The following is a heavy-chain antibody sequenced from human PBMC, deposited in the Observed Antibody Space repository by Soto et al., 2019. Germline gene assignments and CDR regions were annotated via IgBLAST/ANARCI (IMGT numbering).Heavy chain of an antibody. CDR1: EFTFSTYV. D-gene: IGHD3-22*01. CDR2: ISFDGSDK. J-gene: IGHJ6*02. Sequence: QVQLVESGGGVVQPERSLRLSCAASEFTFSTYVMHWVRQAPGKGLEWVALISFDGSDKYYADSVKGRFTISRDNSKNTLLLQMNSLRPEDTAVYYCAREMIPMIMGGMSAMDVWGRGTTVTVSS. CDR3: AREMIPMIMGGMSAMDV. V-gene: IGHV3-30-3*01.